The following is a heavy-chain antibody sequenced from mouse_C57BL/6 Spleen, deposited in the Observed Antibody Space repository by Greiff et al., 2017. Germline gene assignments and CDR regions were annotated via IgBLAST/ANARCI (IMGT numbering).Heavy chain of an antibody. V-gene: IGHV1-54*01. CDR3: ARSEVYYGHHGAMDY. J-gene: IGHJ4*01. CDR1: GYAFTNYL. D-gene: IGHD2-1*01. Sequence: QVQLQQSGAELVRPGTSVKVSCKASGYAFTNYLIEWVKQRPGQGLEWIGVINPGSGGTNYNEKFKGKATLTADKSSSTAYMQLSSLTSEDSAVYFCARSEVYYGHHGAMDYWGQGTSVTVSS. CDR2: INPGSGGT.